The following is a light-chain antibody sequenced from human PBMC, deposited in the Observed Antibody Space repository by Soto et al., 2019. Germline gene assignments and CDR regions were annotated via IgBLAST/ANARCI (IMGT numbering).Light chain of an antibody. CDR1: QSVSSY. CDR2: DAS. J-gene: IGKJ4*01. CDR3: QQRSNWLT. V-gene: IGKV3-11*01. Sequence: EIVLTQSPATLSLSPGERATLSCRASQSVSSYLAWYQQKPGQAPRLLIYDASNRATGIPARFSGSGSGTGFTLTISCLEPEDFAVYYCQQRSNWLTFGGGTKVEIK.